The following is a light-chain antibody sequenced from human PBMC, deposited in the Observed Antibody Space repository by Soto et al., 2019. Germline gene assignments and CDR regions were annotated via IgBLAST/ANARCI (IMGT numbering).Light chain of an antibody. Sequence: DIVMTQSPATLSVAPGERVTFSCRASQGVSRKLAWYQHKPGQAPRLLISGASNRATGIPARFSGSGSGTDFTLTISSLEPEDFAVYYCQQRSNWPLTFGPG. CDR1: QGVSRK. CDR3: QQRSNWPLT. J-gene: IGKJ3*01. V-gene: IGKV3-11*01. CDR2: GAS.